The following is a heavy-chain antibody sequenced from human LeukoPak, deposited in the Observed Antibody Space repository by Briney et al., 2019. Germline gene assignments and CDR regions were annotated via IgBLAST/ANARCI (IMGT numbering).Heavy chain of an antibody. Sequence: GGSLRLSCAASGFTFSSYSMNWVRQAPGKGLEWVSSISSSSSYIYYADLVKGRFTISRDNAKNSLYLQMNSLRAEDTAVYYCARDRAYSSSWYKSRGAFDIWGQGTMVTVSS. J-gene: IGHJ3*02. D-gene: IGHD6-13*01. V-gene: IGHV3-21*01. CDR2: ISSSSSYI. CDR3: ARDRAYSSSWYKSRGAFDI. CDR1: GFTFSSYS.